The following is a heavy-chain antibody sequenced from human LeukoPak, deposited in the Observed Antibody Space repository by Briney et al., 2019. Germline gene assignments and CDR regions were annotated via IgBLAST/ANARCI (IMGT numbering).Heavy chain of an antibody. Sequence: PGGSLRLSCAASGFTFSSYAMSWVRQAPGKGLEWVSAISGSGGSTYYADSVKGRFTISRDNSKNTLYLQMNSLRAEDTAVYYCAKDWSGWLVVVPGTFAYWGQGPLVTVPS. CDR1: GFTFSSYA. CDR2: ISGSGGST. J-gene: IGHJ4*02. CDR3: AKDWSGWLVVVPGTFAY. V-gene: IGHV3-23*01. D-gene: IGHD2-2*01.